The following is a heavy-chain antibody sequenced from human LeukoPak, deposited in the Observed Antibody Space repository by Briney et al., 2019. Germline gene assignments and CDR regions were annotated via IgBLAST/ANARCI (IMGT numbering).Heavy chain of an antibody. Sequence: SETLSLTCAVSGGSISSYYWSWIRQPPGKGLEWIGYIYYSGSTYYNPSLKSRVTISVDTSKNQFSLKLSSVTAADTAVYYCARVVVATIQDAFDIWGQGTMVTVSS. CDR2: IYYSGST. CDR1: GGSISSYY. J-gene: IGHJ3*02. CDR3: ARVVVATIQDAFDI. V-gene: IGHV4-59*08. D-gene: IGHD5-12*01.